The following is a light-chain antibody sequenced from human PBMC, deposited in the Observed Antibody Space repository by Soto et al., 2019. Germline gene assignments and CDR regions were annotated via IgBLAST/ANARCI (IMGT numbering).Light chain of an antibody. CDR3: QQYYSTPPT. Sequence: DIVMTQSPDSLAVSLGERATINCKSSQSVLYSSNNKNYLAWYQQKPGQPPKLLIYWASTRESGVPDRFSGSGSGTDFTLTISSPQAEDVAVYYCQQYYSTPPTFGGGTKVDSK. CDR2: WAS. CDR1: QSVLYSSNNKNY. V-gene: IGKV4-1*01. J-gene: IGKJ4*01.